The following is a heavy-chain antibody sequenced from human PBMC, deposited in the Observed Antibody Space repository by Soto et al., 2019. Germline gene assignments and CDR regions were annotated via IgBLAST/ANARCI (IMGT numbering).Heavy chain of an antibody. V-gene: IGHV4-30-2*01. J-gene: IGHJ4*02. CDR3: VAGAGLPWYY. D-gene: IGHD3-10*01. CDR2: IYHSGST. Sequence: QLQLQESGSGLVKPSQTLSLTCAVSGGSISSGGYSWSWIRQPPGKGLEWIGYIYHSGSTYYNPPLKVRVTISEDRSKNKFPLKLSSVSAADTAVYDGVAGAGLPWYYWGQGTLVTVPS. CDR1: GGSISSGGYS.